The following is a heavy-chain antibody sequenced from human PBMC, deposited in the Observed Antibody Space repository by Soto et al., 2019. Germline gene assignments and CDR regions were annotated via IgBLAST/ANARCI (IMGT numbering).Heavy chain of an antibody. V-gene: IGHV1-69*13. D-gene: IGHD3-16*01. Sequence: SVKVSCKASGGTFSSYAISWLRQAPGQGLEWMGGIIPIFGTANYAQKFQGRVTITADESTSTAYMELSSLRSEDTAVYYCARDLGRDGYTYTRDDAFDIWGQGTMVTVSS. J-gene: IGHJ3*02. CDR3: ARDLGRDGYTYTRDDAFDI. CDR2: IIPIFGTA. CDR1: GGTFSSYA.